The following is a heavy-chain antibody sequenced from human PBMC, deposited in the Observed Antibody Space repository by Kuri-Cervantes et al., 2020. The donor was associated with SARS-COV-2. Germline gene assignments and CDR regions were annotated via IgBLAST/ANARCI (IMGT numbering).Heavy chain of an antibody. CDR2: IFSNDEK. Sequence: SGPTLVKPTQTLTLTCAFSGFSLSTSEMCVSWIRQPPGKALELLAHIFSNDEKSYSTSLKSRLTISKDTSKSQVVLTMTNMDPVDTATYYCARIGSSWYLHSPWFDPWGQGTLVTVSS. CDR3: ARIGSSWYLHSPWFDP. CDR1: GFSLSTSEMC. J-gene: IGHJ5*02. D-gene: IGHD6-13*01. V-gene: IGHV2-26*01.